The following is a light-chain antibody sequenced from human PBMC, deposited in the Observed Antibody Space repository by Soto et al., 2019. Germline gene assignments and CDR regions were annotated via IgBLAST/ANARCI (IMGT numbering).Light chain of an antibody. J-gene: IGKJ1*01. Sequence: IVLTQSPGTLSLSPGEGATLSCRASQSVNTDYLAWYQEITGQAPRLLIYAASSRATGIPDRISGSGSGTDFTLTISRLEPDDFAVYFCQHYGSPPWTFGQGTKVDIK. CDR2: AAS. CDR1: QSVNTDY. CDR3: QHYGSPPWT. V-gene: IGKV3-20*01.